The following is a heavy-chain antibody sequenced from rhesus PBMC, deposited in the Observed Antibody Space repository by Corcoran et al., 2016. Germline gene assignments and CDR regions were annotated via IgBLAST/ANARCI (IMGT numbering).Heavy chain of an antibody. CDR3: ATLPGDYYGVHS. Sequence: QVQLQESGPGLVKPSETLSLTCAVSGYSISRGYYWGWIRPPPGKGLEWIGCSWGRGGRNNLNPALKSGGTRSVDTSKKQLSLKLSAVAAADTAVYYWATLPGDYYGVHSWGQGVVVTVSS. CDR1: GYSISRGYY. J-gene: IGHJ6*01. CDR2: SWGRGGRN. V-gene: IGHV4S14*01. D-gene: IGHD1-38*01.